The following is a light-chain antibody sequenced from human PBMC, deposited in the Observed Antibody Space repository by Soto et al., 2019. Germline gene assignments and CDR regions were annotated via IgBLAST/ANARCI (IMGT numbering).Light chain of an antibody. Sequence: QSALTQPPSASGSPGQSVTISCTGTSSDVGAYKYVSWYQQYPGKAPKRMIYEVTKRPSGVPDRFSGSKSGNTASLTVSGLQAEDEDDYYCTSYVGNDIWVFGGGTKVTVL. V-gene: IGLV2-8*01. CDR2: EVT. CDR3: TSYVGNDIWV. CDR1: SSDVGAYKY. J-gene: IGLJ3*02.